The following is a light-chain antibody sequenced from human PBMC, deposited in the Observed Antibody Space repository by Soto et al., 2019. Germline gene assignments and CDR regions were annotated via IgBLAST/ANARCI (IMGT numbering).Light chain of an antibody. J-gene: IGLJ3*02. Sequence: QSALTQPASVSGSAGRSITISCTGASSDVGGYNYVSWYQQQPGKAPKLMIYEVSNRPSGVSNRFSGSKSGNTASLTISGLQAEDAADYYCSSYTSSSTRVFGGGTKLTV. CDR1: SSDVGGYNY. V-gene: IGLV2-14*01. CDR3: SSYTSSSTRV. CDR2: EVS.